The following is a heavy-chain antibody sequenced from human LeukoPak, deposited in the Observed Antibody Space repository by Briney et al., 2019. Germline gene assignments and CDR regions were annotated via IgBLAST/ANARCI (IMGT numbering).Heavy chain of an antibody. D-gene: IGHD1-26*01. CDR2: IRGKENSFAT. V-gene: IGHV3-73*01. CDR1: VFIFSDSA. Sequence: GWSLRLSCAASVFIFSDSAIHWVRQAPGKGLEWVGRIRGKENSFATVYGASVQGRFTISRDESKNTAYLQMNSLKIEDTALYYCTRHELGEPGDYWGQGTLVTVSS. J-gene: IGHJ4*02. CDR3: TRHELGEPGDY.